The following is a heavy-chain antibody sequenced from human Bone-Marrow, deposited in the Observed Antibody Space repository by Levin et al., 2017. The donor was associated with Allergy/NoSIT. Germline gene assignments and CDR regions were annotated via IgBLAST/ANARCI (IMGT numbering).Heavy chain of an antibody. CDR3: ARGYWGTYYFDY. J-gene: IGHJ4*02. D-gene: IGHD7-27*01. CDR2: ISSSSSYI. CDR1: GFTFSSYS. V-gene: IGHV3-21*01. Sequence: GGSLRLSCAASGFTFSSYSMNWVRQAPGKGLEWVSSISSSSSYIYYADSVKGRFTISRDNAKNSLYLQMNSLRAEDTAVYYCARGYWGTYYFDYWGQGTLVTVSS.